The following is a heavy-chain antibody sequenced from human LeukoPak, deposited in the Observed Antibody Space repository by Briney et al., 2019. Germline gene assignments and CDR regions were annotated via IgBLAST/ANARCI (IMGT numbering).Heavy chain of an antibody. Sequence: GASVKVSCKASEGTFSSYAISWVRQAPGQGLEWMGGIIPISGTANYAHKFQGRVTITADESTSTAYMELRSLRSEDTAVYYCERGSFEYSSSSDGGLWGQGTLVTVSS. CDR2: IIPISGTA. V-gene: IGHV1-69*13. CDR1: EGTFSSYA. D-gene: IGHD6-6*01. J-gene: IGHJ4*02. CDR3: ERGSFEYSSSSDGGL.